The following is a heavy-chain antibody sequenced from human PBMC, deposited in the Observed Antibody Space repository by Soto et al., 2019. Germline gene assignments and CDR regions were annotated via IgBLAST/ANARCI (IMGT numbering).Heavy chain of an antibody. Sequence: GGSLRLSCAASGFTFSSYWMSWVRQAPGKGLEWVANIKQDGSEKYYVDSVKGRFTISRDNAKNSLYLQMNSLRAEDTAVYYCARVYCSSTSCYRDDAFDIWGQGTMVTVSS. D-gene: IGHD2-2*01. V-gene: IGHV3-7*01. CDR1: GFTFSSYW. CDR3: ARVYCSSTSCYRDDAFDI. J-gene: IGHJ3*02. CDR2: IKQDGSEK.